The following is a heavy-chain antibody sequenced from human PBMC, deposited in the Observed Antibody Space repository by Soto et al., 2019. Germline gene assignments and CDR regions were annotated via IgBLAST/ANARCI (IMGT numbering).Heavy chain of an antibody. Sequence: SVKVSCKASGGTFSSYAISCVRQAPGQVLEWMGGIIPMFGTANYAQKFQGRVTITADKSTSTAYMELSSLRSEDTAVYYCAGNPRGAFDIWGQGTMVTVSS. CDR1: GGTFSSYA. D-gene: IGHD3-10*01. CDR3: AGNPRGAFDI. CDR2: IIPMFGTA. V-gene: IGHV1-69*06. J-gene: IGHJ3*02.